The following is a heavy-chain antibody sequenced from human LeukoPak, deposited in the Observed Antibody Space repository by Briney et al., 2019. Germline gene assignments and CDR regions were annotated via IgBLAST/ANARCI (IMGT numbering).Heavy chain of an antibody. CDR2: INWNGGST. CDR1: GFTFDDYG. CDR3: ARDASPTASSNFDY. V-gene: IGHV3-20*04. Sequence: AGSLRLSCAASGFTFDDYGMSWVRQGPGKGLEWVSGINWNGGSTGYADSVKGRFTISRDNAKNSLYLQMNSLRAEDTAFYYCARDASPTASSNFDYWGQGTLVTVSS. J-gene: IGHJ4*02. D-gene: IGHD4-17*01.